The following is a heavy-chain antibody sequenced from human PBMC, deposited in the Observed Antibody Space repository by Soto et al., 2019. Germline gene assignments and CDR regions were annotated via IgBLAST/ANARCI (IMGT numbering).Heavy chain of an antibody. CDR2: IYYSGST. J-gene: IGHJ5*02. V-gene: IGHV4-59*01. CDR3: ARYGSGSSVWFDP. CDR1: GGSISSYY. D-gene: IGHD3-10*01. Sequence: QVQLQESGPGLVKPSETLSLTCTVSGGSISSYYWSWIRQPPGKGLEWIGYIYYSGSTIYNPSLKSRVTVSVDTSKNQFSLKVSSVTAADTAVYYCARYGSGSSVWFDPWGQGTLVTVSS.